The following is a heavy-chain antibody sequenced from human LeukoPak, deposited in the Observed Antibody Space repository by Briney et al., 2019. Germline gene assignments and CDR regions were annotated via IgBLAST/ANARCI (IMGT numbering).Heavy chain of an antibody. CDR3: AKDRGADYFDF. V-gene: IGHV3-11*04. Sequence: GGSLRLSCAASGFTFSDYYMSWIRQAPGKGLEWVSYISSSGSTICYADSVKGRFTISRDNAKNSLYLQMNSLRAEDTAIYYCAKDRGADYFDFWGQGTLVTVSS. CDR2: ISSSGSTI. J-gene: IGHJ4*02. D-gene: IGHD1-26*01. CDR1: GFTFSDYY.